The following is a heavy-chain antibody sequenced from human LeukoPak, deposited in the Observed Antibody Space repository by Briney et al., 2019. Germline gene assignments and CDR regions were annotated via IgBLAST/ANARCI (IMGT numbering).Heavy chain of an antibody. CDR1: GFTFSSYW. Sequence: GGSLRLSCVASGFTFSSYWMSWVRQAPGKGLEWMANIKQDGSEKFYVDSVKGRFTISRDNAKNSLYLQMNSLRAEDTAVYYCASLDDTYYYGSGHDYWGQGTLVTVSS. J-gene: IGHJ4*02. D-gene: IGHD3-10*01. CDR3: ASLDDTYYYGSGHDY. V-gene: IGHV3-7*03. CDR2: IKQDGSEK.